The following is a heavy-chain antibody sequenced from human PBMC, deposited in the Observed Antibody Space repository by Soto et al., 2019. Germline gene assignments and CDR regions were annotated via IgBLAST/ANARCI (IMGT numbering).Heavy chain of an antibody. CDR3: ARAPLVVVPAALFDY. CDR2: IYYSGST. J-gene: IGHJ4*02. Sequence: SETLSLTCTVSGGSISSGGYYWSWIRQHPGKGLEWIGYIYYSGSTYYNPSLKSRVTISVDTSKNQFSLKLGSVTAADTAVYYCARAPLVVVPAALFDYWGQGTLVTVSS. D-gene: IGHD2-2*01. V-gene: IGHV4-31*03. CDR1: GGSISSGGYY.